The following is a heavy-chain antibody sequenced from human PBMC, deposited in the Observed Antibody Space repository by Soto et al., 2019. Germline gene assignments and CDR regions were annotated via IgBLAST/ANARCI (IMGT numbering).Heavy chain of an antibody. CDR3: APDRPGAGVRAYLDY. J-gene: IGHJ4*02. Sequence: QVQLVESGGGVVQPGKSLRLSCAGSGFTFSSYGMDWVRQAPGKGLEWVAVISYDGSNKYYADSVKGRFTISRDNSKNTLYLQMSSLRADDTAGYYCAPDRPGAGVRAYLDYWGQGTLVTVSS. D-gene: IGHD3-10*01. CDR2: ISYDGSNK. CDR1: GFTFSSYG. V-gene: IGHV3-30*03.